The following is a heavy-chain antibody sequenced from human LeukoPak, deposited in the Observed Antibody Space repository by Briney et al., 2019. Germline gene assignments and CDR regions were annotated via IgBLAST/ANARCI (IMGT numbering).Heavy chain of an antibody. CDR2: INPNSGAT. V-gene: IGHV1-2*06. CDR1: GYTFTGHF. CDR3: ARIDSGWFGVSF. Sequence: ASVKVSCKASGYTFTGHFIHWVRQAPGQGLAWMGRINPNSGATNATQKFQDRVNMTRDRSISTAFMELSGLRSDDTAIYYWARIDSGWFGVSFWGQGTLVTVSS. D-gene: IGHD6-19*01. J-gene: IGHJ4*02.